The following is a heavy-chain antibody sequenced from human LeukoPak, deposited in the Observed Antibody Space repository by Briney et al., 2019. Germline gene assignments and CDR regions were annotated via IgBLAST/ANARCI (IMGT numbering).Heavy chain of an antibody. CDR1: GFTFSDYY. V-gene: IGHV3-11*01. CDR3: ARVSMGYSYGYWYYYYYMDV. CDR2: ISSSGSTI. J-gene: IGHJ6*03. D-gene: IGHD5-18*01. Sequence: GGSLRLSCAASGFTFSDYYVSWIRQAPGKGLEWVSYISSSGSTIYYADSVKGRFTISRDNAKNSLYLQMNSLRAEDTAVYYCARVSMGYSYGYWYYYYYMDVWGKGTTVTVSS.